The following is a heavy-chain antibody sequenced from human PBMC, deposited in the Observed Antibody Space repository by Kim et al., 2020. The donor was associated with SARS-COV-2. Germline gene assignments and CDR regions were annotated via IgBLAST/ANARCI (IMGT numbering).Heavy chain of an antibody. V-gene: IGHV3-43*02. CDR2: ISGDGGST. CDR1: GFTFDDYA. D-gene: IGHD3-3*01. Sequence: GGSLRLSCAASGFTFDDYAMHWVRQAPGKGLEWVSLISGDGGSTYYADSVKGRFTISRDNSKNSLYLQMNSLRTEDTALYYCAKEARYYDFWSGYYNNWFDPWGQGTLVTVSS. CDR3: AKEARYYDFWSGYYNNWFDP. J-gene: IGHJ5*02.